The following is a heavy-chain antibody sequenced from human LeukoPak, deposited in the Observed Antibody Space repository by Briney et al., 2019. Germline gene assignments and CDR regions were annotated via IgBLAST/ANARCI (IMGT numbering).Heavy chain of an antibody. Sequence: SETLSLTCSVSGASISSDYWTWIRQPPGKGLEWVGHLYNSDGGCTNYNPSLRSRVTMSADMSKNKVSLNLRLAAAADTAVYYCARQNTKYYRDSGTHYAVPGDLDYWGQGLLVIVTS. CDR3: ARQNTKYYRDSGTHYAVPGDLDY. V-gene: IGHV4-59*08. CDR1: GASISSDY. J-gene: IGHJ4*02. CDR2: LYNSDGGCT. D-gene: IGHD3-10*01.